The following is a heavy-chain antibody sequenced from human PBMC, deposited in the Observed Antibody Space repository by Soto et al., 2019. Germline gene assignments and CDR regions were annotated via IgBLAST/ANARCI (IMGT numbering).Heavy chain of an antibody. V-gene: IGHV1-18*01. D-gene: IGHD6-19*01. CDR3: ARTVAGYFDY. J-gene: IGHJ4*02. CDR2: VSTYNGNT. CDR1: GYTFTSSG. Sequence: ASGKVCCKASGYTFTSSGISWVRQAPGQGPEWMGWVSTYNGNTNYAQNLQGRVTMTTDTSTSTAYMELRGLRSDDTAVYYCARTVAGYFDYWGQGTLVTVSS.